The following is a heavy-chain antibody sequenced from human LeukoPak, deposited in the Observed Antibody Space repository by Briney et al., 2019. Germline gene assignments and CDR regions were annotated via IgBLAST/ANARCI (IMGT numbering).Heavy chain of an antibody. D-gene: IGHD4-17*01. CDR2: ISWDGGST. J-gene: IGHJ4*02. CDR1: GFTFDDYT. CDR3: AKDVTSTTVVTGIDY. Sequence: GGSLRLSCAASGFTFDDYTMHWVRQAPGKGLEWVSLISWDGGSTYYADSVKGRFTISRDNSKNSLYLQMNSLRTEDTALYYCAKDVTSTTVVTGIDYWGQGTLVTVSS. V-gene: IGHV3-43*01.